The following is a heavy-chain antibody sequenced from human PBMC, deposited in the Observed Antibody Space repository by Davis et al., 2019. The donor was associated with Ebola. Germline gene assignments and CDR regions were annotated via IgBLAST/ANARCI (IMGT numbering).Heavy chain of an antibody. CDR2: IIPIFGTA. CDR1: GGTFSSYA. D-gene: IGHD6-13*01. Sequence: SVKVSCKASGGTFSSYAISWVRQAPGQGLEWMGGIIPIFGTANYAQKFQGRVTITADESTSTAYMELSSLRSEDTAVYYCARAGQQLVPTYYYYYGMDVWGQGTTVTVSS. V-gene: IGHV1-69*13. CDR3: ARAGQQLVPTYYYYYGMDV. J-gene: IGHJ6*02.